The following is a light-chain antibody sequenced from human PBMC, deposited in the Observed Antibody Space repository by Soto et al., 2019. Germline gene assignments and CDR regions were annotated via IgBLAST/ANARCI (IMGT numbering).Light chain of an antibody. V-gene: IGLV2-11*01. CDR1: HNYVGGFKY. CDR2: HVS. CDR3: CSYTGSDTYV. Sequence: QSLLDPPRPGSRAPWQSVTLSCTGNHNYVGGFKYVSWYQQYPGKAPKLMIYHVSKRPSGVPDRFSGSKSGNTASLTISGLQGEDEADYYCCSYTGSDTYVFGTGTKVTVL. J-gene: IGLJ1*01.